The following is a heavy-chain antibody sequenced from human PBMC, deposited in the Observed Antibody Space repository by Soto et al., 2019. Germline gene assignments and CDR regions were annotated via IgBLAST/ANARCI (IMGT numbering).Heavy chain of an antibody. V-gene: IGHV3-33*01. CDR1: GFTFSSYG. J-gene: IGHJ4*02. CDR3: SRDGPLYSSTWYVLW. D-gene: IGHD6-13*01. Sequence: GGSLRLSCAASGFTFSSYGMHWVRQAPGKGLEWMAVIWYDGSNKYYADSVKGRFTISRDNSKNTLYLQMNSLRAEDTAVYYCSRDGPLYSSTWYVLWWGQGTLVTVSS. CDR2: IWYDGSNK.